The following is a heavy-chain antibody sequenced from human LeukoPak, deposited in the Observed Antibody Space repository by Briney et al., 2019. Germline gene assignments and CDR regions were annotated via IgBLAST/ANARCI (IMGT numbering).Heavy chain of an antibody. D-gene: IGHD5-18*01. CDR2: ISGSGGST. CDR3: ASTSDSYGYLRGFDY. CDR1: RFTFSSYA. J-gene: IGHJ4*02. Sequence: GGSLRLSCAAFRFTFSSYAMSWVRQAPRKGLEWVSAISGSGGSTYYADSVEGRFTISRDNSKNTLYLQMNSLRAEDTAVYYCASTSDSYGYLRGFDYWGQGTLVTVSS. V-gene: IGHV3-23*01.